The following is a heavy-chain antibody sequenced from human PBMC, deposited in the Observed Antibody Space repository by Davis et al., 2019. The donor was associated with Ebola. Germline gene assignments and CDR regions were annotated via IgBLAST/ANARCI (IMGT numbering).Heavy chain of an antibody. CDR1: GGSISSYY. V-gene: IGHV4-59*12. D-gene: IGHD5-24*01. Sequence: SETLSLTCTVSGGSISSYYWSWIRQPPGKGLEWIGYIYYSGSTNYNPSLKSRVTISVDKSKNQFSLKLSSVTAADTAVYYCARDRGWLQSDAFDIWGQGTMVTVSS. J-gene: IGHJ3*02. CDR2: IYYSGST. CDR3: ARDRGWLQSDAFDI.